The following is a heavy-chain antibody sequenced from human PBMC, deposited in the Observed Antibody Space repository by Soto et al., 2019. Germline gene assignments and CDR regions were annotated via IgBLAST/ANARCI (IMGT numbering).Heavy chain of an antibody. CDR1: GYTFPGYY. V-gene: IGHV1-2*04. J-gene: IGHJ6*02. CDR2: INPNSGGT. D-gene: IGHD6-13*01. CDR3: ARVAAAAADNYYYHGMDV. Sequence: ASVKVSCKASGYTFPGYYMHWVRQAPGQGLEWMGWINPNSGGTNYAQKFQGWVTMTRDTSISTAYMELSRLRSDDTAVYYCARVAAAAADNYYYHGMDVWRQGTTVTVSS.